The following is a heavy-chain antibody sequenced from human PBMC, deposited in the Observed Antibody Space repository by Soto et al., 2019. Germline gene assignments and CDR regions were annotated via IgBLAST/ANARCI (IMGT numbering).Heavy chain of an antibody. CDR2: IYYSGAT. D-gene: IGHD1-26*01. CDR1: GASISGNY. J-gene: IGHJ4*02. Sequence: KASETLSLTCNVSGASISGNYWSWIRQPPGKGLEWIGYIYYSGATNYNPSLESRVTISVDTPKSQFSLKLTSVTPADTAVYYCAKAGSYSCSSGRVDYWGQGILVTVSS. V-gene: IGHV4-59*01. CDR3: AKAGSYSCSSGRVDY.